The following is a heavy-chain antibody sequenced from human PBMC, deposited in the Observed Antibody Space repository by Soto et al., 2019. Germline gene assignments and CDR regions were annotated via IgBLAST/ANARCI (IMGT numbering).Heavy chain of an antibody. J-gene: IGHJ6*02. CDR2: IYYSGST. V-gene: IGHV4-39*01. CDR1: GGSISSSSFH. Sequence: ETLSLTCTVSGGSISSSSFHWGWIRQPPGKGLEWIGSIYYSGSTYYSPSLKSRVTISVDTSKDQFSLRLSSVTAADTAVYYCARHLTYCSAGSCYSDFPYYGMDVWGQGTTVTVSS. D-gene: IGHD2-15*01. CDR3: ARHLTYCSAGSCYSDFPYYGMDV.